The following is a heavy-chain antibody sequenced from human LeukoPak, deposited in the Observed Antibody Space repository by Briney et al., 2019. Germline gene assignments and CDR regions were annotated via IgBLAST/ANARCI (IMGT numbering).Heavy chain of an antibody. CDR3: ANAPYYYGSGSYYNGDY. J-gene: IGHJ4*02. V-gene: IGHV3-23*01. D-gene: IGHD3-10*01. CDR2: ISGSGGST. CDR1: GFTFSSYA. Sequence: GGSLRLSCAASGFTFSSYAMSWVRQAPGKGLEWVSAISGSGGSTYYADSVKGRFTISRDNSKNTLYLQMNSLRAEDTAVYYCANAPYYYGSGSYYNGDYWGQGTLVTVSS.